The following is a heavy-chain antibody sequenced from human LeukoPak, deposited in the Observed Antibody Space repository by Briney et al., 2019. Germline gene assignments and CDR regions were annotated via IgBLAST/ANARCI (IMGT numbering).Heavy chain of an antibody. V-gene: IGHV4-59*01. CDR2: IHYSGSA. Sequence: SETLSLTCAVYGGSFSGYYWSWIRQPPGRGLEWIAYIHYSGSAAYNPSLKSRVTISRDMSTNQFSLKMTSVTAADTAVYFCARDMGAPDYGSYSVDYWGQGTLVTVSS. D-gene: IGHD4-23*01. CDR1: GGSFSGYY. CDR3: ARDMGAPDYGSYSVDY. J-gene: IGHJ4*02.